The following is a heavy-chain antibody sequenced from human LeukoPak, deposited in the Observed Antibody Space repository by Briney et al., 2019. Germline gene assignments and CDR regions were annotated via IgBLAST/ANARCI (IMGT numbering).Heavy chain of an antibody. CDR1: GGSISSGSYY. Sequence: SETLSLTCTVPGGSISSGSYYWSWIRQPAGKGLEWIGRIYTSGSTNYNPSLKSRVTISVDTSKNQFSLKLSSVTVADTAVYYCARLGRAYCSGGSCPDYWGQGTLVTVSS. V-gene: IGHV4-61*02. D-gene: IGHD2-15*01. J-gene: IGHJ4*02. CDR3: ARLGRAYCSGGSCPDY. CDR2: IYTSGST.